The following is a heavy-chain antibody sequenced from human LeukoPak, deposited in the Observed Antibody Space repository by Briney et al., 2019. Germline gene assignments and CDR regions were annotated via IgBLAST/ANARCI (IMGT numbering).Heavy chain of an antibody. J-gene: IGHJ4*02. CDR3: AKGSGRYV. V-gene: IGHV3-23*01. D-gene: IGHD6-19*01. CDR2: ISGSGGST. CDR1: GFTFSSSS. Sequence: GGSLRLSCAASGFTFSSSSMSWVRQAPGKGLEWVSVISGSGGSTDYADSVKGRFTISRDNSKNTLYLQINSLRAEDTAVYYCAKGSGRYVWGQGTLVTVSS.